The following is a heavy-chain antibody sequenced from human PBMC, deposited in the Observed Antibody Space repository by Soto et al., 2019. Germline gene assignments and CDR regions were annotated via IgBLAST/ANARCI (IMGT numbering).Heavy chain of an antibody. J-gene: IGHJ4*02. D-gene: IGHD6-19*01. Sequence: XGTLSLTCDVSSDSITYGYYRYGIRQPPGKGLEWIGSIFHSGTTYYNPSLKSRLTISMDTSKTQFSLKLSSVTAADTAVYYCASISIAVAGTPLDYWGQGTLVTVSS. CDR2: IFHSGTT. CDR3: ASISIAVAGTPLDY. V-gene: IGHV4-38-2*01. CDR1: SDSITYGYY.